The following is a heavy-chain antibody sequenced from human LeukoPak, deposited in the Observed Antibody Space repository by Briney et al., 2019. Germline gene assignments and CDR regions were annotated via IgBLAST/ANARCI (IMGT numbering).Heavy chain of an antibody. D-gene: IGHD3-10*01. V-gene: IGHV4-59*01. CDR1: GGSISSYY. Sequence: SETLSLTCTVSGGSISSYYWSWIRQPPGKGLEWIGYIYYSGSTNYNPSLKSRVTISVDTSKNQFSLKLTSVTAADTAVYYCARDREYWYFDLWGRGTLVTVSS. J-gene: IGHJ2*01. CDR2: IYYSGST. CDR3: ARDREYWYFDL.